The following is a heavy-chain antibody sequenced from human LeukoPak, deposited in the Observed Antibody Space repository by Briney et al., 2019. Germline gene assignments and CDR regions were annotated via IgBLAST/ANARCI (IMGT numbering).Heavy chain of an antibody. V-gene: IGHV3-11*01. CDR3: ARDRGYDLLTGYLYYMDV. Sequence: GGSLRLSCAASGFIFSDYYMSWIRQAPGKGLEWVSYISSSGSTIYYADSVKGRFTISRDNAKNSLYLQMNSLRAEDTAVYYCARDRGYDLLTGYLYYMDVWGKGTTVTISS. CDR1: GFIFSDYY. D-gene: IGHD3-9*01. CDR2: ISSSGSTI. J-gene: IGHJ6*03.